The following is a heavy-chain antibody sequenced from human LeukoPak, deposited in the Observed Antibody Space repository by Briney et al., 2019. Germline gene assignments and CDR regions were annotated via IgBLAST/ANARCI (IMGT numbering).Heavy chain of an antibody. D-gene: IGHD3-10*01. J-gene: IGHJ6*02. CDR2: IYCSGST. Sequence: SETLSLTCTVSGGSISSYYWSWIRQPPGKGLEWIGYIYCSGSTNYNPSLKSRVTISVDTSKNQFSLKLSSVTAADTAVYYCARHLITMVRGDPLFDYGMDVWGQGTTVTVSS. CDR1: GGSISSYY. V-gene: IGHV4-59*08. CDR3: ARHLITMVRGDPLFDYGMDV.